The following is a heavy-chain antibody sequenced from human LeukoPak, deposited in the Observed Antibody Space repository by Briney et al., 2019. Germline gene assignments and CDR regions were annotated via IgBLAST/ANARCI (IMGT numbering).Heavy chain of an antibody. D-gene: IGHD1-1*01. J-gene: IGHJ4*02. CDR3: ARGDWNAREYYSDY. V-gene: IGHV1-69*13. Sequence: SVKVSCKASGGTFSSYAISWVRQAPGQGLEWMGGIIPIFGTANYAQKFQGRVTITADESTSTAYMELSSLRSEDTAVYYCARGDWNAREYYSDYWGQGTLVTVSS. CDR1: GGTFSSYA. CDR2: IIPIFGTA.